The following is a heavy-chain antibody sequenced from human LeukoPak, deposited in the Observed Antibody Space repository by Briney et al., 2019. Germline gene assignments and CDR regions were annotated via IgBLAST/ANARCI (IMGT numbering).Heavy chain of an antibody. CDR2: ISSSGSTI. J-gene: IGHJ6*03. Sequence: GGSLRLSCAASGFTFSSYAMSWVRQAPGKGLEWVSYISSSGSTIYYADSVKGRFTISRDNAKNSLYLQMNSLRAEDTAVYYCARTVAGTYYYYYYYMDVWGKGTTVTISS. V-gene: IGHV3-48*03. CDR3: ARTVAGTYYYYYYYMDV. CDR1: GFTFSSYA. D-gene: IGHD6-19*01.